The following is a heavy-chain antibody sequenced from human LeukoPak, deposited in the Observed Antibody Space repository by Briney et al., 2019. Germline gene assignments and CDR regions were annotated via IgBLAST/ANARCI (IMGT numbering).Heavy chain of an antibody. Sequence: GGSLRLSCAASGFTFSSYAMSWVRQAPGKGLEWVSYISSSGSTIYYADSVKGRFTISRDNAKNSLYLQMNSLRAEDTAVYYCARIGIVAYFDYWGQGTLVTVSS. V-gene: IGHV3-48*03. CDR3: ARIGIVAYFDY. J-gene: IGHJ4*02. D-gene: IGHD5-12*01. CDR1: GFTFSSYA. CDR2: ISSSGSTI.